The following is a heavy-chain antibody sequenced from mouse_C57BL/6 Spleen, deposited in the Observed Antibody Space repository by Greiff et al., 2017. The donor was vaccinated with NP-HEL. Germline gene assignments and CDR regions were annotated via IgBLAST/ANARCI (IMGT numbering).Heavy chain of an antibody. Sequence: EVKLVESGGGLVKPGGSLKLSCAASGFTFSSYTMSWVRQTPEKRLEWVATISGGGGNTYYPDSVKGRFTISRDNAKNTLYLQMSSLRSEDTALYYCARQRAYYGSSYGYFDVWGTGTTVTVSS. J-gene: IGHJ1*03. CDR3: ARQRAYYGSSYGYFDV. V-gene: IGHV5-9*01. D-gene: IGHD1-1*01. CDR1: GFTFSSYT. CDR2: ISGGGGNT.